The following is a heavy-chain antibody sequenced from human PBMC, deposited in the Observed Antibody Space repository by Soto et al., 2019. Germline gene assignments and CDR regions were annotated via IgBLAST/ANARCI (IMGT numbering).Heavy chain of an antibody. J-gene: IGHJ5*02. CDR2: INHYNGNT. CDR3: ARGIATGQLDT. Sequence: QVQLVQSGAEVKKPGASVKISCKAAGDTFTRYTMNWVRQAPGQRLEWMGWINHYNGNTKSSQKFQDRVIITRDTSASTAYMDLSSLRYEDTAVYYCARGIATGQLDTWGQGTLVTVSS. D-gene: IGHD2-15*01. CDR1: GDTFTRYT. V-gene: IGHV1-3*01.